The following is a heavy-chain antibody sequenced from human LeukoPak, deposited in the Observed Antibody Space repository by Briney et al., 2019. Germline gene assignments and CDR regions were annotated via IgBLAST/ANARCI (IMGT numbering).Heavy chain of an antibody. D-gene: IGHD6-13*01. V-gene: IGHV4-59*01. CDR3: ARAYSSSWYWNWFDP. CDR1: GGSISSYY. J-gene: IGHJ5*02. CDR2: IYYSGST. Sequence: PSETLSLTCTVSGGSISSYYWRCIRQPPGKGLEWIGNIYYSGSTNYNPSLKSRVTISVDTSKNQFSLKLSSVTAADTAVYYCARAYSSSWYWNWFDPWGQGTLVTVSS.